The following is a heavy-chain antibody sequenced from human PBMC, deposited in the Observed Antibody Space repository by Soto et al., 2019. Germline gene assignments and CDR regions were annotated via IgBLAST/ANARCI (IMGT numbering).Heavy chain of an antibody. CDR3: ARAYCSSTSCYYYGMDV. J-gene: IGHJ6*02. V-gene: IGHV1-69*13. CDR2: IIPIFGTA. D-gene: IGHD2-2*01. Sequence: SVKVSCKASGGTFSSYAISWVRQAPGQGLEWMGGIIPIFGTANYAQRFQGRVTITADESTSTAYMELSSLRSEDTAVYYCARAYCSSTSCYYYGMDVWGQGTTVTVSS. CDR1: GGTFSSYA.